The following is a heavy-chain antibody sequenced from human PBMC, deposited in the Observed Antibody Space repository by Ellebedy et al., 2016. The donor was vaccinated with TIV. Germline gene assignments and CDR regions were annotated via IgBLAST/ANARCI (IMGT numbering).Heavy chain of an antibody. D-gene: IGHD3-16*01. J-gene: IGHJ6*02. CDR3: ARDREIWATGTNYYGMDV. CDR1: GFTFSSYA. CDR2: ISYDGSNK. V-gene: IGHV3-30-3*01. Sequence: GGSLRLXXAASGFTFSSYAMHWVRQAPGKGLEWVAVISYDGSNKYYADSVKGRFTISRDNSKNTLYLQMNSLRAEDTAVYYCARDREIWATGTNYYGMDVWGQGTTVTVS.